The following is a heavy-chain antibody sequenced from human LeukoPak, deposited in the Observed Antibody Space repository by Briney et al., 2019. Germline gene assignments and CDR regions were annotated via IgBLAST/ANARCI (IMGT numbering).Heavy chain of an antibody. CDR2: INPNSGGT. V-gene: IGHV1-2*04. D-gene: IGHD3-10*01. CDR3: ARERPSGFGDRSYGMDV. CDR1: GYTFTGYY. J-gene: IGHJ6*02. Sequence: ASVKVSCKASGYTFTGYYMHWVRQAPGQGLEWMGWINPNSGGTNYAQKFQGWVTMTRDTSISTAYMELSRLRSDDTAVYYCARERPSGFGDRSYGMDVWGQGTTVTVSS.